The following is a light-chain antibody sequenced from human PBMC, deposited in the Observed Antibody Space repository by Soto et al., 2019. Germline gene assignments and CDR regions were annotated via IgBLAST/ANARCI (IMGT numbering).Light chain of an antibody. CDR3: QQYNNWLWT. CDR2: GAS. CDR1: QSVSSN. V-gene: IGKV3-15*01. Sequence: EIVMTQSPATLSVSPGERATLSSRASQSVSSNLAWYQQKPGQAPRLLIYGASTRATGIPARFSGSGSGTEFTLTISSLQSEDFAVYYCQQYNNWLWTFGQGTKVDIK. J-gene: IGKJ1*01.